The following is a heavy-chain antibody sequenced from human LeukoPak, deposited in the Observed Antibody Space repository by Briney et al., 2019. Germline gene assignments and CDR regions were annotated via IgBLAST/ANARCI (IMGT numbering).Heavy chain of an antibody. CDR1: GFTFDDYG. V-gene: IGHV3-20*04. Sequence: GXSLRLSCAASGFTFDDYGMSWVRQAPGRGLEWVSGINWNGGSTVYADSVKGRFTISRDNAKNSLYLQMNSLRAEDTALYYCAREFYDSSGYYYYYYMDVWGKGTTVTVSS. CDR3: AREFYDSSGYYYYYYMDV. J-gene: IGHJ6*03. CDR2: INWNGGST. D-gene: IGHD3-22*01.